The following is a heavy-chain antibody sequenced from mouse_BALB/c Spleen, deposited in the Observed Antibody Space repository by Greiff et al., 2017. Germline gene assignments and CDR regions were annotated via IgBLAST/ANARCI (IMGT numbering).Heavy chain of an antibody. J-gene: IGHJ2*01. V-gene: IGHV1-9*01. CDR3: ARGVDEGAFDY. CDR2: ILPGSGST. CDR1: GYTFSSYW. Sequence: VQLQESGAKLMKPGASVKISCKATGYTFSSYWIEWVKQRPGHGLEWIGEILPGSGSTNYNEKFKGKATFTADTSSNTAYMQLSSLTSEDSAVYYCARGVDEGAFDYWGQGTTRTVSS.